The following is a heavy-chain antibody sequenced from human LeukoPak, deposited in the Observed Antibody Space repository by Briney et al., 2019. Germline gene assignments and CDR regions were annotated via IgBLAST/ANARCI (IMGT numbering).Heavy chain of an antibody. Sequence: GGSLRLSCAASGFTFSSNGMHWVRQAPGKGLEWVAVIWYDGSNKYYADSVKGRFTISRDNSKNTLYLQMNSLRAEDTAVYYCAKDLGGGYGIFDYWGQGTLVTVSS. D-gene: IGHD5-12*01. V-gene: IGHV3-33*06. CDR2: IWYDGSNK. CDR3: AKDLGGGYGIFDY. J-gene: IGHJ4*02. CDR1: GFTFSSNG.